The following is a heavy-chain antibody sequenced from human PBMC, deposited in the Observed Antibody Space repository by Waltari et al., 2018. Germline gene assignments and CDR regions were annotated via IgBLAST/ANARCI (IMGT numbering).Heavy chain of an antibody. J-gene: IGHJ4*02. CDR2: LRNTGAT. CDR3: ARLPTKYYDSLGWGFFDQ. V-gene: IGHV4-59*08. CDR1: GDFPSDDH. D-gene: IGHD3-22*01. Sequence: HVQLQESGPRLVRPSETLSLTCTVSGDFPSDDHLTWIRQAPGKGLEWIAYLRNTGATKCTPSLERRVTVSAVTSKKQFSLRLTSVTAADTAVYYCARLPTKYYDSLGWGFFDQWDQGILVTVSS.